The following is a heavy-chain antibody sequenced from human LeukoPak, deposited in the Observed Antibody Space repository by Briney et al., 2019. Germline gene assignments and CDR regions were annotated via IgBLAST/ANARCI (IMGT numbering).Heavy chain of an antibody. CDR3: AREGAYCSGGSCYRYYFDY. CDR2: ISGSGGST. V-gene: IGHV3-23*01. CDR1: GFTFSSYA. D-gene: IGHD2-15*01. Sequence: GGSLRLSCAASGFTFSSYAMSWVRQAPGKGLEWVSAISGSGGSTYYADSVKGRFTISRDNSKNTLYLQMNSLRAEDTAVYYCAREGAYCSGGSCYRYYFDYWGQGTLVTVSS. J-gene: IGHJ4*02.